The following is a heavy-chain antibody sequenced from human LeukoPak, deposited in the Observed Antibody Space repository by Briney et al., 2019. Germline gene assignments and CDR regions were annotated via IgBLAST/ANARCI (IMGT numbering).Heavy chain of an antibody. CDR2: MSSDGTGT. CDR1: TFALGSYW. D-gene: IGHD5-12*01. CDR3: ARGGAGYFFDF. V-gene: IGHV3-74*01. J-gene: IGHJ4*02. Sequence: PGGSLRLSCTSSTFALGSYWMHWVRQVPGGGLVWVARMSSDGTGTNYADSVEGRFTISRDNAKNSLYLQMNSLRVEDTAVYYCARGGAGYFFDFWGQGTLVTVSS.